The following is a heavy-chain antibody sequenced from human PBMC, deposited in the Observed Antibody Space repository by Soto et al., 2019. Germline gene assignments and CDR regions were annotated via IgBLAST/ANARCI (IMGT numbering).Heavy chain of an antibody. J-gene: IGHJ4*02. CDR3: ALSLASYLDY. CDR2: ISRDESST. CDR1: GFTFSSYW. Sequence: GGSLRLSCAASGFTFSSYWMHWVRQAPGKGLVWVSRISRDESSTSYADSVKGRFTISRDNAKNTLNLQMNSLRAEDTAVYYCALSLASYLDYWAQGTLVTVSS. D-gene: IGHD3-16*01. V-gene: IGHV3-74*01.